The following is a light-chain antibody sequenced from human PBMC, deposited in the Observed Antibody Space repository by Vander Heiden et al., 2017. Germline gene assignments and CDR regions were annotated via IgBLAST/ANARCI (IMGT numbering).Light chain of an antibody. CDR3: QSYDSSLSGWL. CDR2: TND. Sequence: QSVLTQPPSVSGAPGQRVTISCTGTSSNIGAGYDVHWYQHLPGTAPKLLIFTNDNRPSGVPDRFSGSKSGTSASLAITGLQAEDEADYYCQSYDSSLSGWLFGGGTKLTVL. V-gene: IGLV1-40*01. CDR1: SSNIGAGYD. J-gene: IGLJ3*02.